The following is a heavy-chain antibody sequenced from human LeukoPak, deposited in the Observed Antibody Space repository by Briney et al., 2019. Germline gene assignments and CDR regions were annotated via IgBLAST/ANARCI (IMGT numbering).Heavy chain of an antibody. V-gene: IGHV3-21*01. CDR1: GLTFSTCS. J-gene: IGHJ6*04. Sequence: GGSLRLSCAASGLTFSTCSMNWVRQAPGKGLEWVASISSTSSYLYYTDSVKGRFTISRDNARNSLDLQMNSLRAEDTAMYYCARDGGRMDVWGKGTTVTVSS. CDR2: ISSTSSYL. CDR3: ARDGGRMDV.